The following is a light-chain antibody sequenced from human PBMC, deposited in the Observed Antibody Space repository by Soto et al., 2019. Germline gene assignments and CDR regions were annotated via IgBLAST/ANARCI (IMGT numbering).Light chain of an antibody. CDR3: QQYNSYPWT. V-gene: IGKV1-5*03. CDR1: QSISSW. J-gene: IGKJ1*01. Sequence: DIQMTQSPSTLSASVGDRVTITCRASQSISSWLAWYQQKPGKAPKLLIYKASSLEGGVPSRFSGSGSGTEFTLTISSLQPDDLATYYCQQYNSYPWTFGQGNKVEIK. CDR2: KAS.